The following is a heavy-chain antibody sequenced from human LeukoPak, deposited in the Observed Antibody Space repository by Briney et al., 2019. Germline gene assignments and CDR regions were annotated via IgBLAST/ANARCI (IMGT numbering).Heavy chain of an antibody. CDR1: GFTFSNAW. D-gene: IGHD3-22*01. V-gene: IGHV3-15*01. CDR2: IKSKTDGGTT. Sequence: GGSLRLSCAASGFTFSNAWMSWVRQAPGKGLEWVGRIKSKTDGGTTDYAAPVKGRFTISRDDSKNTLYLQMNSLKTEDTAVYYCTTGDDYYDSSGYYPIHAFDIWGQGTMVTVSS. CDR3: TTGDDYYDSSGYYPIHAFDI. J-gene: IGHJ3*02.